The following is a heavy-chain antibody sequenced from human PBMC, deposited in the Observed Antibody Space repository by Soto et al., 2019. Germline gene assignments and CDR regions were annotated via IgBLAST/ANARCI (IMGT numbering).Heavy chain of an antibody. D-gene: IGHD2-8*01. CDR3: ARGDSTDCSNGVCSFFYNHDMDV. Sequence: GASVKVSCKASGYSFTDYHIHWVRQAPGQGLEWLGRMNPKSGGTSTAQKFQGWVTMTTDTSISTASMELTRLTSDDTAIYYCARGDSTDCSNGVCSFFYNHDMDVWGQGTTVTVSS. CDR2: MNPKSGGT. CDR1: GYSFTDYH. J-gene: IGHJ6*02. V-gene: IGHV1-2*04.